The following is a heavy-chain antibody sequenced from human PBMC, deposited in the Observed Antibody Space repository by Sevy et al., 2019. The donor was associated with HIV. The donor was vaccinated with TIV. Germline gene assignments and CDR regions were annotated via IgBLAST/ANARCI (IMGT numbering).Heavy chain of an antibody. CDR3: AREVVTATNWLDP. CDR1: GYTFTSYD. V-gene: IGHV1-8*01. D-gene: IGHD2-21*02. Sequence: ASVKVSCKASGYTFTSYDINWVRQATGQGLEWMGWMNPNSGNTGYAQKFQGRVTMTRNTSISTAYMELSSLRSEDTAVYYCAREVVTATNWLDPWGQGTLVTVSS. CDR2: MNPNSGNT. J-gene: IGHJ5*02.